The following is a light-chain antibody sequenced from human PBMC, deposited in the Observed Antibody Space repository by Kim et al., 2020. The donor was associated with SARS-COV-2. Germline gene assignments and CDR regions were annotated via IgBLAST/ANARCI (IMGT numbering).Light chain of an antibody. CDR2: RIN. Sequence: QSVVTQPPSASGTPGQRVTISCSGSRSNIGSNFVYWYQQLPGTAPKLLIYRINQRPSGVPDRFSGSKSGTSASLAISGLRSEDEADYYCAAWDDSLSGWVCGGGTQLTVL. V-gene: IGLV1-47*01. CDR3: AAWDDSLSGWV. J-gene: IGLJ3*02. CDR1: RSNIGSNF.